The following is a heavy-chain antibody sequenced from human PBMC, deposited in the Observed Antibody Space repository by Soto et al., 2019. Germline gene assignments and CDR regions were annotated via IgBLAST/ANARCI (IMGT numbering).Heavy chain of an antibody. J-gene: IGHJ6*01. CDR1: GNTSTSDY. CDR3: ARDLNTYYDFWSGYSPKSYSYYCMAV. Sequence: GASVKPSCNESGNTSTSDYMHFSREAPGQKHEWMGWINPNSGGTNYAQKFQGWVTMTRDTSISTAYMELSRLRSDDTAVYYCARDLNTYYDFWSGYSPKSYSYYCMAVWVQGTTVIVSS. V-gene: IGHV1-2*04. D-gene: IGHD3-3*01. CDR2: INPNSGGT.